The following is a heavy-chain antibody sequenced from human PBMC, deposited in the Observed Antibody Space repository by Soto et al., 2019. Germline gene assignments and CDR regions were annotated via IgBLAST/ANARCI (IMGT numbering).Heavy chain of an antibody. D-gene: IGHD6-6*01. V-gene: IGHV4-30-4*01. CDR1: GGSISSGDYY. Sequence: SETLSLTCTVSGGSISSGDYYWSWIRQPPGKGLEWIGYIYYSGSTYYNPSLKRRGTISVDTSKNQFSLKLSSMTAADTAVYSCATAGIAARPQDYYYYGMDVWGQGTTVTVSS. CDR2: IYYSGST. CDR3: ATAGIAARPQDYYYYGMDV. J-gene: IGHJ6*02.